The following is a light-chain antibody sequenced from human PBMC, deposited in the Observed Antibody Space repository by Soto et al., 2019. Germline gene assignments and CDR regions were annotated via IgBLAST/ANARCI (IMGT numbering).Light chain of an antibody. J-gene: IGLJ3*02. CDR3: SSYTTINTEV. V-gene: IGLV2-14*03. CDR1: SGDVGGSDF. CDR2: DVR. Sequence: QSALTQPASVSGSPGQSITISCTGTSGDVGGSDFVSWYQLHPGEAPKVLIYDVRNRPSGISNRFSASKSGNTASLTISGLQAEDEAEYYCSSYTTINTEVFGGGTKLTVL.